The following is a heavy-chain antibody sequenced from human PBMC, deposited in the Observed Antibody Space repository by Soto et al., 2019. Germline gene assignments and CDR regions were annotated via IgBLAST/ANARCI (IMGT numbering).Heavy chain of an antibody. Sequence: EMQLLESGGGLVQPGGSLRLSCAASGFSFSSYTMSWVRQAPGKGLDWVSAVSTSGGVTHYADSVKGRFTVSRDDSKNTLYLQMNSLRADDTATYYCARVSGTITIFGVLIPTHWYFDLWGRGTLVTVSS. V-gene: IGHV3-23*01. CDR1: GFSFSSYT. CDR2: VSTSGGVT. J-gene: IGHJ2*01. CDR3: ARVSGTITIFGVLIPTHWYFDL. D-gene: IGHD3-3*01.